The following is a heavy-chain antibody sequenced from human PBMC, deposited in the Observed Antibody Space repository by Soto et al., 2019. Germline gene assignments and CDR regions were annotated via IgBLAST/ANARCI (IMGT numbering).Heavy chain of an antibody. CDR1: GFTFSNSW. Sequence: EVQLVESGGGLVQPGGSLRLSCAASGFTFSNSWMHWVRQAPGEGPVWVARMNSDRSDTNHADSVKGRFTISRDNAKNTLYLQMNSLRADDTAVYYCARAGEFRFDYWGQGTLVTVSS. D-gene: IGHD3-16*01. J-gene: IGHJ4*02. CDR2: MNSDRSDT. V-gene: IGHV3-74*01. CDR3: ARAGEFRFDY.